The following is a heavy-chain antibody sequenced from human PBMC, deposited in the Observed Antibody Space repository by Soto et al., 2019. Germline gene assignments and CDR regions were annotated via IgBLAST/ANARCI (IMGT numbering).Heavy chain of an antibody. CDR2: INAGNGNT. D-gene: IGHD6-6*01. J-gene: IGHJ6*02. V-gene: IGHV1-3*01. CDR3: AGSSSYYYYYYGMDV. Sequence: ASVKVSCTASGYTFTSYAMHWVRQAPGQRLEWMGWINAGNGNTKYSQKFQGRVTITRDTSASTAYMELSSLRSEDTAVYYCAGSSSYYYYYYGMDVWGQGTTVTVSS. CDR1: GYTFTSYA.